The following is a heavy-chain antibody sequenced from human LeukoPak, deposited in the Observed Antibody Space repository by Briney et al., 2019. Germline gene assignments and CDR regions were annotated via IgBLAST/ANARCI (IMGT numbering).Heavy chain of an antibody. Sequence: SVKVSCTASGGTFSSYAISWVRQAPGQGLEWMGGIIPIFGTANYAQKFQGRVTITADESTSTAYMELSSLRSEDTAAYYCARGGYSYGYADYWGQGTLVTVSS. CDR2: IIPIFGTA. D-gene: IGHD5-18*01. CDR1: GGTFSSYA. CDR3: ARGGYSYGYADY. J-gene: IGHJ4*02. V-gene: IGHV1-69*13.